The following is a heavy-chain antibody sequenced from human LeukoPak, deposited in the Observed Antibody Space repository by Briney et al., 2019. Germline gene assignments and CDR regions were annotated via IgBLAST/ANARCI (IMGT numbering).Heavy chain of an antibody. V-gene: IGHV4-34*01. CDR3: AREKLFSSADTRGYPRPIGV. Sequence: PSETLSLTCAVYRGSFNGYYWSWIRQPPGKGLEWIGEISHSGSTNYNPSLKSRVTISLDTSKNQFSLKLSSVTAADTAVYYCAREKLFSSADTRGYPRPIGVWGPGILVTVSS. CDR2: ISHSGST. J-gene: IGHJ4*02. CDR1: RGSFNGYY. D-gene: IGHD3-22*01.